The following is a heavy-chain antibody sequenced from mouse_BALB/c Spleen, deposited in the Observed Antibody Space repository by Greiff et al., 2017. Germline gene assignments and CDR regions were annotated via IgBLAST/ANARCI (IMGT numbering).Heavy chain of an antibody. CDR2: ISYDGSN. CDR3: ARDYCDSSRDY. V-gene: IGHV3-6*02. J-gene: IGHJ2*01. CDR1: GYSITSGYY. Sequence: DVKLQESGPGLVKPSQSLSLTCSVTGYSITSGYYWNWIRQFPGNKLEWMGYISYDGSNNYNPSLKNRISITRDTSKNQFFLKLNSVTTEDTATYYCARDYCDSSRDYWGQGTTLTVSS. D-gene: IGHD1-1*01.